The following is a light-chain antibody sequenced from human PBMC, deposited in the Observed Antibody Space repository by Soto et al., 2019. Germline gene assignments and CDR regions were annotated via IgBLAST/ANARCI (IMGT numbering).Light chain of an antibody. CDR2: EGS. V-gene: IGLV2-23*03. CDR1: SSDVGSYKF. Sequence: QSVLTQPASVSESPGQSITISCTGTSSDVGSYKFVSWYQHHPGKAPKLMIYEGSKRPSGVSDRFSGSKSGNTASLTISGLQADDEADYYCCSYAGSTTVFGTGTKVTVL. J-gene: IGLJ1*01. CDR3: CSYAGSTTV.